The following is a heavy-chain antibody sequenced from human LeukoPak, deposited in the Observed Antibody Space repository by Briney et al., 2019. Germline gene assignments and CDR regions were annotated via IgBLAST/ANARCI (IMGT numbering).Heavy chain of an antibody. V-gene: IGHV4-30-2*01. CDR3: ARDRGAEYCSSTSCYRDNWFDP. CDR1: GGSISSGGYS. CDR2: IYHSEST. D-gene: IGHD2-2*02. J-gene: IGHJ5*02. Sequence: SETLSLTCAVSGGSISSGGYSWSWIRQPPGKGLDWIGYIYHSESTYYNPSLKSRVTISVDRSKNQFSLKLSSVTAADTAVYYCARDRGAEYCSSTSCYRDNWFDPWGQGTLVTVSS.